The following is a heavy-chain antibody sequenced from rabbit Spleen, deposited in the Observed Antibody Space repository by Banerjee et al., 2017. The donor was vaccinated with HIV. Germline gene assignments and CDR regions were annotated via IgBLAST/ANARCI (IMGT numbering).Heavy chain of an antibody. D-gene: IGHD2-1*01. V-gene: IGHV1S40*01. J-gene: IGHJ4*01. CDR2: IYGGSSGST. CDR3: ARGSAAMTMVITGFYFNL. Sequence: QSLEESGGDLVKPGASLTLTCTASGFSFSSSYYMCWVRQAPGKGLECIACIYGGSSGSTYYAIWAKGRFTISKTSPTTVTLQMTSLTAADTATYFCARGSAAMTMVITGFYFNLWGPGTLVTVS. CDR1: GFSFSSSYY.